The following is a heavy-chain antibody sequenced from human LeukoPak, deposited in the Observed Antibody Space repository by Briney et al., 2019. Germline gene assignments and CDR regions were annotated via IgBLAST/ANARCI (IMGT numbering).Heavy chain of an antibody. D-gene: IGHD2-21*02. CDR2: IWYDGSNK. CDR3: ARDFVAYCGGDCYYFDY. CDR1: GFTFSSYG. J-gene: IGHJ4*02. Sequence: GGSLRLSCAASGFTFSSYGMHWVRQAPGKGLEWVAVIWYDGSNKYYADSVKGRFTISRDNSKNTLYLQMNSLRAEDTAVYYCARDFVAYCGGDCYYFDYWGQGTLVTVSS. V-gene: IGHV3-33*01.